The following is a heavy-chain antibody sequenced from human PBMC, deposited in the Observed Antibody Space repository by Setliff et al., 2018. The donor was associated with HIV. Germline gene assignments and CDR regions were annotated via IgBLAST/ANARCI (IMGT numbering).Heavy chain of an antibody. CDR1: GYTFPSYD. CDR3: ARVGRLHYLTPFYYYGMDV. J-gene: IGHJ6*01. D-gene: IGHD4-4*01. Sequence: ASVKVSCKAPGYTFPSYDINWVRQATGQGLEWMGWMNPNSGNTGYAQKFQGRLTMTRNTSISTVNMELSSLRSEDTAVYFCARVGRLHYLTPFYYYGMDVWG. V-gene: IGHV1-8*01. CDR2: MNPNSGNT.